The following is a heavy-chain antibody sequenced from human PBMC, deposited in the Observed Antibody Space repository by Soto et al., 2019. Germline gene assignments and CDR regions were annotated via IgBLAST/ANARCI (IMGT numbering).Heavy chain of an antibody. D-gene: IGHD6-13*01. CDR2: IWYDGSNK. J-gene: IGHJ4*02. CDR3: ASIGYSSSWYSSPGTIDY. Sequence: GGSLRLSCAASGFNFSSYGMHCVRQAPGKGLEWVAVIWYDGSNKYYADSVKGRFTISRDNSKNTLYLQMNSLRAEDTAVYYCASIGYSSSWYSSPGTIDYWGQGTLVTVSS. CDR1: GFNFSSYG. V-gene: IGHV3-33*01.